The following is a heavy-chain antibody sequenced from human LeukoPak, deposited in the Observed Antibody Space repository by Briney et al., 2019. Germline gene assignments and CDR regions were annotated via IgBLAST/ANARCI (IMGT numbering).Heavy chain of an antibody. CDR2: IYYSGST. Sequence: SETLSLTCTVSGGSISSSSYYWGWIRQPPGKGLEWIGSIYYSGSTYYNPSLKSRVTISVDTSKNQFSLKLSSVTAADTAVYYCARDASGEWELLVDYWGQGTLVTVSS. CDR1: GGSISSSSYY. CDR3: ARDASGEWELLVDY. J-gene: IGHJ4*02. D-gene: IGHD1-26*01. V-gene: IGHV4-39*07.